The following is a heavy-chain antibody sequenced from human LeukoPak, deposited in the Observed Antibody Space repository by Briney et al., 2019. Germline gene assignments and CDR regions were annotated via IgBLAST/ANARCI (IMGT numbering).Heavy chain of an antibody. CDR2: INPNSGGT. Sequence: ASVKVSCKASGYTFTGYYMHWVRQAPGQGLEWMGWINPNSGGTNYAQKFQGRVTMTRDTSISTAHMELSRLRSDDTAVYYCARRITMVRGVISQSNWFDPWGQGTLVTVSS. V-gene: IGHV1-2*02. D-gene: IGHD3-10*01. CDR3: ARRITMVRGVISQSNWFDP. J-gene: IGHJ5*02. CDR1: GYTFTGYY.